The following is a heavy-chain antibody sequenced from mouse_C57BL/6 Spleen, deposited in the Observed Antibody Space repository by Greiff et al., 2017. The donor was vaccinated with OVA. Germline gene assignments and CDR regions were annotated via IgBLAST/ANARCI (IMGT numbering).Heavy chain of an antibody. CDR2: IDPNSGGT. V-gene: IGHV1-72*01. CDR3: SIYYDYDVSYYYAMDY. Sequence: QVQLQQPGAELVKPGASVKLSCKASGYTFTSYWMHWVKQRPGRGLEWIGRIDPNSGGTKYNEKFKSKATLTVDKPSSTAYMQLSSLTSEDSAVYYCSIYYDYDVSYYYAMDYWGQGTSVTVSS. D-gene: IGHD2-4*01. CDR1: GYTFTSYW. J-gene: IGHJ4*01.